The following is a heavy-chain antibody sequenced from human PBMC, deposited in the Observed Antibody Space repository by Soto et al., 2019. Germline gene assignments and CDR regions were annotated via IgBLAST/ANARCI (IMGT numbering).Heavy chain of an antibody. V-gene: IGHV3-48*02. CDR2: ISSSSSTI. Sequence: GGSLRLSCAASGFTFSSYSMNWVRQAPGKGLEWVSNISSSSSTIYYADSVKGRFTISRDNAKNSLYLQMNSLRDEDTAVYYCARRGRDIVVVPAANGMDVWGQGTTVTVSS. D-gene: IGHD2-2*01. J-gene: IGHJ6*02. CDR1: GFTFSSYS. CDR3: ARRGRDIVVVPAANGMDV.